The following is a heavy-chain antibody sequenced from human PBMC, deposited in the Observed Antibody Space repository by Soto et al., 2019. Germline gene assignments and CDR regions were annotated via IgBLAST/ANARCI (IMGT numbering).Heavy chain of an antibody. V-gene: IGHV1-3*01. CDR2: INAGNGNT. Sequence: GASVKVSCKASGYTLTSYAMHWVRPAPGQMLEWMGWINAGNGNTKHSQKFQGRVTITRDTSASTAYMELSSLTSEDTAVYYCARDWGYGDHDREYCYGMDVWCQGTTVTVSS. CDR1: GYTLTSYA. D-gene: IGHD4-17*01. J-gene: IGHJ6*02. CDR3: ARDWGYGDHDREYCYGMDV.